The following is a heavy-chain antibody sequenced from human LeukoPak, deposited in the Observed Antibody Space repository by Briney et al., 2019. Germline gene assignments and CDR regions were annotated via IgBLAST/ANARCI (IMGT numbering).Heavy chain of an antibody. J-gene: IGHJ5*02. V-gene: IGHV3-30*04. D-gene: IGHD3-3*01. CDR3: ARKATTYDFWSGYSRSWFDP. Sequence: GRSLRLSCAASGFTFSSYAMHWVRQAPGKGLEWVAVISYDGSNKYYADSVKGRFTISRDNSKNTLYLQMNSLRAEDTAVYYCARKATTYDFWSGYSRSWFDPWGQGTLVTVSS. CDR1: GFTFSSYA. CDR2: ISYDGSNK.